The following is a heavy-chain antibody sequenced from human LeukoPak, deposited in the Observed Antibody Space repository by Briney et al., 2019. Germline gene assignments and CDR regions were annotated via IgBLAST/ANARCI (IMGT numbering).Heavy chain of an antibody. J-gene: IGHJ4*02. V-gene: IGHV1-46*01. D-gene: IGHD3-22*01. Sequence: ASVKVSCKASGYTFTSYAMNWVRQAPGQGLEWMGRINPSGSSTTYAEKFQGRVTMTRDTSTTTFYMELSSLRSEDTAVYYCARDPSKYYDGSGYYLYYFDYWGQGTLVTVSS. CDR3: ARDPSKYYDGSGYYLYYFDY. CDR2: INPSGSST. CDR1: GYTFTSYA.